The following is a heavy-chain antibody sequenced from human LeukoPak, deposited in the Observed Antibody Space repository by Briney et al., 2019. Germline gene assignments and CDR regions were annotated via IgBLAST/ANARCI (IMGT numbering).Heavy chain of an antibody. J-gene: IGHJ4*02. D-gene: IGHD3-10*01. CDR3: ASLRITMVRGVKPFDY. V-gene: IGHV4-39*01. CDR1: GGSISSSSYY. Sequence: SETLSLTCTVSGGSISSSSYYWGWIRQPPGKGLEWIGSIYYSGSTYYNPSLKSRVTISVDTSKNRFSLKLSSVTAADTAVYYCASLRITMVRGVKPFDYWGQGTLVTVSS. CDR2: IYYSGST.